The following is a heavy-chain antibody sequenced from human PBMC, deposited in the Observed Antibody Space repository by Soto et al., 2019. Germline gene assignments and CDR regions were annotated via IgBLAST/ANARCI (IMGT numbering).Heavy chain of an antibody. D-gene: IGHD4-17*01. V-gene: IGHV3-21*01. CDR2: ISGSSSYI. CDR1: GFTFSSHA. Sequence: EVQLLESGGGLVQPGGSLRLSCAASGFTFSSHAMSWVRQATGKGLEWVSTISGSSSYIYYADSVKGRFTISRDNAKKSLYLQMNRLRAEDTAVYYCARGSGDYRTNWFDPWGQGTLVTVSS. CDR3: ARGSGDYRTNWFDP. J-gene: IGHJ5*02.